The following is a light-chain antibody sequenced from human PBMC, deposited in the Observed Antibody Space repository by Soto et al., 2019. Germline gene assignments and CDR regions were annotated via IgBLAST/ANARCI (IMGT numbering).Light chain of an antibody. CDR1: QGISGF. J-gene: IGKJ5*01. CDR2: STS. V-gene: IGKV1-9*01. CDR3: QHLNTYLIP. Sequence: DIQLTQSPSFLSASVGDRVTITCRASQGISGFLAWYQQKPGKAPKLLIYSTSTLETGVPSRFSGSASGTEFTLTISRLQPEDFATYYWQHLNTYLIPFGQGTRLES.